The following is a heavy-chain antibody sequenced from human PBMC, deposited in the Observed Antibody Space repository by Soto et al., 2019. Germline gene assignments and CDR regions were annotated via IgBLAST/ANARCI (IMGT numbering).Heavy chain of an antibody. Sequence: EVQLVESGGGLVQPGRSQRLSCAASGFTFDDYAMHWVRQAPGKGLEWVSGISWNSGSIGYADSVKGRFTISRDNAKNSLYLQMNSLRAEDTALYYCAKDSVALLWFGASDYWGQGTLVTVSS. V-gene: IGHV3-9*01. CDR2: ISWNSGSI. D-gene: IGHD3-10*01. CDR3: AKDSVALLWFGASDY. J-gene: IGHJ4*02. CDR1: GFTFDDYA.